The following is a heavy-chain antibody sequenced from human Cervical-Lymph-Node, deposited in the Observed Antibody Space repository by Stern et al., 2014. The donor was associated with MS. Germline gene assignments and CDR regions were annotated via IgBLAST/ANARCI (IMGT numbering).Heavy chain of an antibody. Sequence: VQLEESGPGLVKPSETLSLTCTVSGGSVSSDNYYWSWIRQPPGKALEWIGYVYYTGSTDYNPFLKSRVVISVDTSKNQFSLKVNSVTAADTAVYYCARDFNVFDIWGQGAMVTVSS. J-gene: IGHJ3*02. CDR1: GGSVSSDNYY. V-gene: IGHV4-61*01. CDR3: ARDFNVFDI. CDR2: VYYTGST.